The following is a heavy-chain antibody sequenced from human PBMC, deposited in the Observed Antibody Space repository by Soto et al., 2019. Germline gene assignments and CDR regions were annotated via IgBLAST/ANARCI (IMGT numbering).Heavy chain of an antibody. D-gene: IGHD3-22*01. Sequence: GGSLRLSCAASGFTFSSYAMNWVRQSPGKGLEWVSYISGSSSSIYYADSVKGRFTISRDNAKNSLYLQMDSLRDEDTAVYFCARGRAYYYEGWGQGILVTVSS. CDR2: ISGSSSSI. CDR1: GFTFSSYA. V-gene: IGHV3-48*02. CDR3: ARGRAYYYEG. J-gene: IGHJ4*02.